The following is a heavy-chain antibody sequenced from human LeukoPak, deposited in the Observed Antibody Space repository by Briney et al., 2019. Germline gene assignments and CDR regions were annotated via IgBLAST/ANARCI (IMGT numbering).Heavy chain of an antibody. CDR2: IIPRLGTT. Sequence: SVKVSCKASGGTFNSYAINWVRQAPGQGLEWMGGIIPRLGTTKYIEKFQGRITITTDESTTTAYMELTSLRSEDTAVYYCAADGTNWGQGNLVPVSS. CDR1: GGTFNSYA. V-gene: IGHV1-69*05. J-gene: IGHJ4*02. CDR3: AADGTN.